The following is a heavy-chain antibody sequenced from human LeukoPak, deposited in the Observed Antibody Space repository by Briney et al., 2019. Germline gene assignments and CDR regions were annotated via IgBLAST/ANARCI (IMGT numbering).Heavy chain of an antibody. J-gene: IGHJ4*02. Sequence: SETLSLTCAVSGYSISSGYYWGWIRQPPGKGLEWIGSIYHSGSTYYSPSLKSRVTISVDTSKNQFSLKLSSVTAADTAVYYCARNLVMVRGLIADYWGQGTLVTVSS. D-gene: IGHD3-10*01. CDR2: IYHSGST. CDR1: GYSISSGYY. V-gene: IGHV4-38-2*01. CDR3: ARNLVMVRGLIADY.